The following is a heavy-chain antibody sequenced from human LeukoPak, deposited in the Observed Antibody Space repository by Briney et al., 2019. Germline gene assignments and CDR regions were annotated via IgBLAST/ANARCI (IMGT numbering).Heavy chain of an antibody. V-gene: IGHV3-21*01. CDR2: INSGSTYM. CDR1: GFYFRSYS. Sequence: GGSLRLSCGASGFYFRSYSMNWVRQAPGKGLEWVSSINSGSTYMYYADSVKGRFTISRDNAKNSLHLQMDSLRVEDTAVYFCARVEATTGRNYHYYYMDVWGKGTTVTVSS. D-gene: IGHD1-1*01. CDR3: ARVEATTGRNYHYYYMDV. J-gene: IGHJ6*03.